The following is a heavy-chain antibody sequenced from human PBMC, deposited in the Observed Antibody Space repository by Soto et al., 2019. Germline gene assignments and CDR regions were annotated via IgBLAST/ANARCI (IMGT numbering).Heavy chain of an antibody. CDR2: IKQDGSEK. D-gene: IGHD6-6*01. CDR1: GFTFSSYW. CDR3: ASRSDARLYYYYYGMDV. Sequence: EVQLVESGGGLVQPGGSLRLSCAASGFTFSSYWMSWVRQAPGKGLEWVANIKQDGSEKYYVDSVKSRFTISRDNAKNSLYLQMNSLRAEDTAVYYCASRSDARLYYYYYGMDVWGQGTTVTVSS. J-gene: IGHJ6*02. V-gene: IGHV3-7*03.